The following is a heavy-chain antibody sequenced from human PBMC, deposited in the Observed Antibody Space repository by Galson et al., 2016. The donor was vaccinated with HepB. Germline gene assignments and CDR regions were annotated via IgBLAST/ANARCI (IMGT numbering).Heavy chain of an antibody. Sequence: SLRLSCAASGFPFNTYAMTWVRQAPGKGLEWVSGVTGHAGSPYYADTVKGRFAISRDNFQNTLYLQMNSLRADDTAVYDFVRPRYNYGHAFYIWGPGTLVTVSS. D-gene: IGHD3-10*01. CDR3: VRPRYNYGHAFYI. CDR1: GFPFNTYA. J-gene: IGHJ3*02. CDR2: VTGHAGSP. V-gene: IGHV3-23*01.